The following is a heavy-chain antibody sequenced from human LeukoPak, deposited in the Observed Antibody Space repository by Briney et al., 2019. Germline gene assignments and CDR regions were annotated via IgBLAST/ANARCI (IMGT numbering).Heavy chain of an antibody. Sequence: ASVKVSCKASGYTFTGYYMHWVRQAPGQGLEWMGWINPNSGGTNYAQKFQGWVTMTRDTSISTAYMELSRLRSDDTAVYYCARGEMATMIAYFDYWGQGTLVTVSA. D-gene: IGHD5-24*01. CDR3: ARGEMATMIAYFDY. CDR1: GYTFTGYY. CDR2: INPNSGGT. J-gene: IGHJ4*02. V-gene: IGHV1-2*04.